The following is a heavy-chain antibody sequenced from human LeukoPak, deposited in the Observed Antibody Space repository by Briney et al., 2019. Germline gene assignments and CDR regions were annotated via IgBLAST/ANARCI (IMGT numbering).Heavy chain of an antibody. D-gene: IGHD5-12*01. CDR3: AKDSGYDSSYYYYMDV. J-gene: IGHJ6*03. Sequence: GGSLRLSCAASGFTFSSYAMSWVRQAPGKGLEWVSAISGSGGSTYYADSVKGRFTISRDNSKNTLYLQMNSLRAEDMAVYYCAKDSGYDSSYYYYMDVWGKGTTVTVSS. V-gene: IGHV3-23*01. CDR2: ISGSGGST. CDR1: GFTFSSYA.